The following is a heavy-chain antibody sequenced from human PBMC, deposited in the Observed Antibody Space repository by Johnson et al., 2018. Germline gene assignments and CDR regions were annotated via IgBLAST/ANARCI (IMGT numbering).Heavy chain of an antibody. CDR1: GGSVSSGSYY. CDR3: ARILYSGYDNGMDV. CDR2: VYHTGCT. J-gene: IGHJ6*02. D-gene: IGHD5-12*01. Sequence: QVQLQESGPGLVKPSETLSLTCTVSGGSVSSGSYYWTWIRQPPEKGLEWIGYVYHTGCTKYNPSLESRVTTSIDTSKNQFSLKLSSVTAADPAVYYCARILYSGYDNGMDVWGQGTTVTVAS. V-gene: IGHV4-61*01.